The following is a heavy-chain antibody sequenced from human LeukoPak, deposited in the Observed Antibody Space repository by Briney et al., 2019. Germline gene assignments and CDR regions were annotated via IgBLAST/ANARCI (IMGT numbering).Heavy chain of an antibody. V-gene: IGHV1-2*02. Sequence: GASVKVSCKASGYTFTGYYMHWVRQAPGQGLEWMGWINPNSGGTNYAQKFQGRVTMTRDTSISTAYMELSRLRSDDTAVYYCARDLTDTAMKDVYYYYYMDVWGKGTTVTVSS. CDR3: ARDLTDTAMKDVYYYYYMDV. D-gene: IGHD5-18*01. CDR2: INPNSGGT. J-gene: IGHJ6*03. CDR1: GYTFTGYY.